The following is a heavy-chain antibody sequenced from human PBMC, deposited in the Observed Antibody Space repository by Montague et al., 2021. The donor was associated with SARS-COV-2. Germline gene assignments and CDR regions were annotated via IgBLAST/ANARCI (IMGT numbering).Heavy chain of an antibody. V-gene: IGHV4-34*01. D-gene: IGHD3-22*01. Sequence: SETLSLTCAVYSGSFSDYYWTWIRQPPGKGLEWIGEINHSGSISYNPSLKSRVSISVGTSKNQFSLKLTSVTAADTAVYYCARGAPTITMIVVVFTGAGWYFDLWGRGTLVTVSS. CDR3: ARGAPTITMIVVVFTGAGWYFDL. CDR2: INHSGSI. CDR1: SGSFSDYY. J-gene: IGHJ2*01.